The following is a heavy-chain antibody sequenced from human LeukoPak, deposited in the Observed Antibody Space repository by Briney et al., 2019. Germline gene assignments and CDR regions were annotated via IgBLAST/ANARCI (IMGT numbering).Heavy chain of an antibody. Sequence: ASVKVSCKASGYTFTGYYMHRVRQAPGQGLEWMGWINPNSGGTNYAQKFQGRVTMTRDTSISTAYMELSRLRSDDTAVYYCARDYYDSSGYYYPLHFDYWGQGTLVTVSS. CDR2: INPNSGGT. J-gene: IGHJ4*02. V-gene: IGHV1-2*02. D-gene: IGHD3-22*01. CDR3: ARDYYDSSGYYYPLHFDY. CDR1: GYTFTGYY.